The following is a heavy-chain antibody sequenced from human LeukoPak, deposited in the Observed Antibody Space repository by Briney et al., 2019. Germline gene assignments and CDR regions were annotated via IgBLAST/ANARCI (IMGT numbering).Heavy chain of an antibody. Sequence: GGSLRLSCAASGFTFSSYGMHWVRQAPGKGLEWVAVISYDGSNKYYADSVKGRFTISRGNSKNTLYLQMNSLRAEDTAVYYCAKDRQWLLRYYFDYWGQGTLVTVSS. D-gene: IGHD6-19*01. V-gene: IGHV3-30*18. CDR2: ISYDGSNK. CDR3: AKDRQWLLRYYFDY. CDR1: GFTFSSYG. J-gene: IGHJ4*02.